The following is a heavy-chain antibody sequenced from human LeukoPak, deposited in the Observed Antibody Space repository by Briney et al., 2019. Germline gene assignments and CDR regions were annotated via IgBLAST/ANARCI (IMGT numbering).Heavy chain of an antibody. D-gene: IGHD6-19*01. CDR3: ARDSGQSSGWYEAFDI. J-gene: IGHJ3*02. CDR1: GGSISSGSYY. V-gene: IGHV4-61*02. CDR2: IYTSGST. Sequence: SETLSLTCTVSGGSISSGSYYWSWIRQPAGKGLEWIGRIYTSGSTNYNPSLKSRVTISVDTSKNQFSLKLSSVTAADTAVYYCARDSGQSSGWYEAFDIWGQGTMVTVSS.